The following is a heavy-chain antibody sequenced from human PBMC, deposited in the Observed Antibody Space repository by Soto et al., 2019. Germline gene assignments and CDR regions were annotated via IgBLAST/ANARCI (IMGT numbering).Heavy chain of an antibody. CDR1: GFTFSSYW. Sequence: EVQLVEAGGGLVQPGGSLRLSCAASGFTFSSYWMSWVRQAPGKGLEWVANIKQDGSEKYYVDSVKGRFTISRDNAKNSRYLQMNSLTTEDTAVDFCARGVVVADTVEWFDPWGQGTLVTVSS. J-gene: IGHJ5*02. D-gene: IGHD6-19*01. CDR2: IKQDGSEK. CDR3: ARGVVVADTVEWFDP. V-gene: IGHV3-7*01.